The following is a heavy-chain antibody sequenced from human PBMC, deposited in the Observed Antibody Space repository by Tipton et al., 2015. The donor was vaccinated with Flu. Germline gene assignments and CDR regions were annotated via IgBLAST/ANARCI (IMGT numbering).Heavy chain of an antibody. J-gene: IGHJ6*02. V-gene: IGHV3-33*01. CDR2: IWYDGSKE. D-gene: IGHD3-10*01. CDR3: ARDVLDYRGSGSYGRLYYGMDG. CDR1: GFTFSTYG. Sequence: FLRLSCAAAGFTFSTYGMHWVRQAPGKGLEWVAVIWYDGSKEYSVDSVRGRFTISRDNCKYTLYLHMNRMRVEDTAVYYCARDVLDYRGSGSYGRLYYGMDGWGHGSTVTVS.